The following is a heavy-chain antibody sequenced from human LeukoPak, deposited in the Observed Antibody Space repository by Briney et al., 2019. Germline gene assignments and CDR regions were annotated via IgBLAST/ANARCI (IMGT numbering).Heavy chain of an antibody. CDR2: ISSSSSGI. D-gene: IGHD3-9*01. CDR3: ARELMTRPHFNWVLPVDY. Sequence: PGGSLRLSCAASGFTFSSYSMNWVRQAPGKGLEWVSYISSSSSGIYYADSVKGRFTISRDNAKNSLYLQMNSLRAEDTAVYYCARELMTRPHFNWVLPVDYWGQGALVTVSS. CDR1: GFTFSSYS. J-gene: IGHJ4*02. V-gene: IGHV3-48*04.